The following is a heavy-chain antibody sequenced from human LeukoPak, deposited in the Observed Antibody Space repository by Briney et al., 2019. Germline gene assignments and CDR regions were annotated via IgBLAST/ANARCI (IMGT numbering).Heavy chain of an antibody. V-gene: IGHV4-39*01. J-gene: IGHJ6*02. CDR3: ARFPQGASTYGPLDV. CDR2: ISYSGRS. Sequence: GSLRLSCAASGFTFNSYSMYWVRQPPGKGLEWIGSISYSGRSYYNPSLKSRVTISVDTSKNQFSLKLSSTTAADTAVYYCARFPQGASTYGPLDVWGQGTTVTVSS. D-gene: IGHD3-10*01. CDR1: GFTFNSYSMY.